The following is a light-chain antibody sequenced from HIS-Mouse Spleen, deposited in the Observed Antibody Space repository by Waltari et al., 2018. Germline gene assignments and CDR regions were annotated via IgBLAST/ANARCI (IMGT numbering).Light chain of an antibody. CDR1: ALPKKY. CDR2: EDS. J-gene: IGLJ2*01. CDR3: YSTDSSGNHRV. Sequence: SYELTQPPSVSVSPGQTARITCSGDALPKKYAYWYQQKSGQAPVLVIYEDSKRPSGIPERFSGCRSGTMATLTISAAQVEDEADYYCYSTDSSGNHRVFGGGTKLTVL. V-gene: IGLV3-10*01.